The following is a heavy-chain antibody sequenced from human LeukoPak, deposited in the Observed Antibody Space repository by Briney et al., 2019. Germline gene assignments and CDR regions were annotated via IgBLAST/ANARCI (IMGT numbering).Heavy chain of an antibody. CDR1: GYIFTGYN. CDR2: INPNSGAT. D-gene: IGHD1-26*01. CDR3: AKSQRGYYPRRTYYYYMDI. Sequence: ASVKVSCKASGYIFTGYNMHWVRQAPGQGLEWMGWINPNSGATNYAQKFQGRVTMTRDTSISTAYMELSRLRSDDTAVYYCAKSQRGYYPRRTYYYYMDIWGKGTTVTVSS. J-gene: IGHJ6*03. V-gene: IGHV1-2*02.